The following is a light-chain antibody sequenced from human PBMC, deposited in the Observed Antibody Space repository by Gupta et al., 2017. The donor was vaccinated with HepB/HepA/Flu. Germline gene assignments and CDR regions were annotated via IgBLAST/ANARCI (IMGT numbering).Light chain of an antibody. CDR2: ETS. V-gene: IGKV1-5*03. Sequence: DIQMTQSPSTLSASVGDRVTLTCRASQYVSKYLAWYQQKPGEAPTLLIYETSTLESGVPSRFSGSGSGTEFTLTISSLQPADFATYYCQQYHFCSDFGQGTRVEIK. CDR1: QYVSKY. CDR3: QQYHFCSD. J-gene: IGKJ5*01.